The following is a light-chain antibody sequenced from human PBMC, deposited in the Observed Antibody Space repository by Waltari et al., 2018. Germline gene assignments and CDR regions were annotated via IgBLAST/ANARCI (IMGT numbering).Light chain of an antibody. CDR1: SSDIGGYNY. CDR3: SSYAGSTWVV. J-gene: IGLJ2*01. Sequence: QSALTQPPSAPGSPGQPVTIPCTGTSSDIGGYNYFSWYQQHPGKAPRLMIYEVNKRPSGVPDRFSGSKSGNTASLTVSGLQAEDEADFCSSYAGSTWVVFGGGTKLTVL. CDR2: EVN. V-gene: IGLV2-8*01.